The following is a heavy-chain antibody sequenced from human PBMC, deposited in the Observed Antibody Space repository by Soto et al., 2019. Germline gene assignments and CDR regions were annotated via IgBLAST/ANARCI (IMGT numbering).Heavy chain of an antibody. CDR2: ISYDGSNK. V-gene: IGHV3-30*18. CDR3: AKDKSPVVAAYYFDY. CDR1: GFTFSSYG. D-gene: IGHD2-15*01. Sequence: GSLRLSCAASGFTFSSYGMHWVRQAPGKGLEWVAVISYDGSNKYYADSVKGRFTISRDNSKNTLYLQMNSLRAEDTAVYYCAKDKSPVVAAYYFDYWGQGTLVTVSS. J-gene: IGHJ4*02.